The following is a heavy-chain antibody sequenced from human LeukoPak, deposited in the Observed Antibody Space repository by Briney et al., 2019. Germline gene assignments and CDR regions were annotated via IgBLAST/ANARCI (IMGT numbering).Heavy chain of an antibody. CDR3: TSREGY. CDR2: ISSSSSSI. Sequence: GGSLRLPCAASGFTFSTYSMNWVRRAPGKGLELVSYISSSSSSIFYADSVKGRFTISRDNAKNSLYLQMNSLRDEDTAVYFCTSREGYWGQGTLVTVSS. V-gene: IGHV3-48*02. J-gene: IGHJ4*02. CDR1: GFTFSTYS.